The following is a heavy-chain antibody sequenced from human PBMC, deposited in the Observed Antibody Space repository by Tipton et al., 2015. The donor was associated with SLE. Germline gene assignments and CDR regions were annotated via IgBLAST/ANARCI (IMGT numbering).Heavy chain of an antibody. CDR2: IYTSGST. CDR3: ARSGIAAVPSDAFDT. V-gene: IGHV4-4*07. J-gene: IGHJ3*02. D-gene: IGHD6-13*01. CDR1: GGSISSYY. Sequence: TLSLTCTVSGGSISSYYWSWMRQPAGKGLEWIGRIYTSGSTDYNPSLKSRVTMSVDPSKNQFSLKLSSVTAADTAVYYCARSGIAAVPSDAFDTWGQGTMVTVSS.